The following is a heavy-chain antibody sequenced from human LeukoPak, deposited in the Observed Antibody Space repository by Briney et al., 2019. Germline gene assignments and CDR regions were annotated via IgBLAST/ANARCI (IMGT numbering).Heavy chain of an antibody. V-gene: IGHV1-2*02. J-gene: IGHJ6*03. Sequence: ASVNVSCKASGYTFTGYYMHWVRQAPGQGLEWMGWINPNSGGTNYAQKFQGRVTMTRDTSISTAYMELSRLRSDDTAVYYCARDRDYGDYGYYYYYMDVWGKGTTVTVSS. D-gene: IGHD4-17*01. CDR1: GYTFTGYY. CDR2: INPNSGGT. CDR3: ARDRDYGDYGYYYYYMDV.